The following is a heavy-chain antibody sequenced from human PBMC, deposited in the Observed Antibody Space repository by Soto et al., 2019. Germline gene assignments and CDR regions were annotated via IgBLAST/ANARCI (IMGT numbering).Heavy chain of an antibody. Sequence: HPGGSLRLSCVASGFTFISSFMGWIRQAPGKGLEWVANINQDGGVTYYVDSVEGRFTISRDNTKDSLYLQMNSLRGEDTAIYYCARYYRGSGRYCFDYWGQGTLVTVST. CDR1: GFTFISSF. D-gene: IGHD6-19*01. CDR2: INQDGGVT. CDR3: ARYYRGSGRYCFDY. V-gene: IGHV3-7*03. J-gene: IGHJ4*02.